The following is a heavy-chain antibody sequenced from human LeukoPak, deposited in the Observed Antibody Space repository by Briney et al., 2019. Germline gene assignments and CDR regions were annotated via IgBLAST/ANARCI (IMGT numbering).Heavy chain of an antibody. CDR1: GFTVSSNY. Sequence: HPGGSLRLSCAASGFTVSSNYMSWVRQAPGKGLEWVSLIYSGGSTDYADSVKGRFTISRDNSKNTLYLQMNSLRAEDTAVYYCARESGYSYAPSFDDWGQGTLVTVSS. CDR3: ARESGYSYAPSFDD. D-gene: IGHD5-18*01. V-gene: IGHV3-66*01. CDR2: IYSGGST. J-gene: IGHJ4*02.